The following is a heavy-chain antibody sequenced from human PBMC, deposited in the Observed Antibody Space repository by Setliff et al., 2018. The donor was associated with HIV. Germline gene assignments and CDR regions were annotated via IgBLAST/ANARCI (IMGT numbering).Heavy chain of an antibody. J-gene: IGHJ1*01. CDR2: IIPIVDIA. CDR1: GYTFINYG. CDR3: AREMAATAHPDDPYFQH. D-gene: IGHD6-13*01. Sequence: ASVKVSCKASGYTFINYGISWVRQAPGQGLEWMGGIIPIVDIAKYAQKFQDRVTITADKSTSTAFMELSSLRADDTAVYYCAREMAATAHPDDPYFQHWGQGTLVTVSS. V-gene: IGHV1-69*10.